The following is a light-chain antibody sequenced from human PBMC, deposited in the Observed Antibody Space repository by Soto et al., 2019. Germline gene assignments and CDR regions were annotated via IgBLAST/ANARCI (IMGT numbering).Light chain of an antibody. V-gene: IGLV2-8*01. J-gene: IGLJ1*01. CDR2: EVS. CDR1: SNDVGGYNY. Sequence: QSLLTQPPSASGSPGQSVTISCTGTSNDVGGYNYVSWYQQHPGKAPKLMIYEVSKRPSGVPDRFSGSKSGNTASLTVSGLQAEDEADYYCSSYAGSNNYVFGTGTKLTVL. CDR3: SSYAGSNNYV.